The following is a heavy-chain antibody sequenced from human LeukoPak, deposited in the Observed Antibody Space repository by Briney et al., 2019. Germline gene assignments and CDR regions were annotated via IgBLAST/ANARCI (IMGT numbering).Heavy chain of an antibody. Sequence: GGALRLSCKTSGLTFSDDWMTWVRQAPGKGPGWVDNFNQDASGASYVDSVRGRFTISRDNAKESVYLQMNSLRADDTAIYYCARGLRWPDFWGQGTLVTVSS. D-gene: IGHD4-23*01. CDR2: FNQDASGA. CDR3: ARGLRWPDF. J-gene: IGHJ4*02. CDR1: GLTFSDDW. V-gene: IGHV3-7*03.